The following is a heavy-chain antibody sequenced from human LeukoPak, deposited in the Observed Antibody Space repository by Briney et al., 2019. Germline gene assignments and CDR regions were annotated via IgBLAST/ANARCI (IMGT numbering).Heavy chain of an antibody. CDR2: IYSGGST. J-gene: IGHJ4*02. D-gene: IGHD1-7*01. V-gene: IGHV3-66*01. CDR3: ARDLRTGTAPYFDY. Sequence: GGSLRLSCAASGFTVSSNYMSWVRQAPGKGLEWVSVIYSGGSTYYADSVKGRFTIPRDNSKNTLYLQMNSLKAEDTAVYYCARDLRTGTAPYFDYWGQGTLVTVSS. CDR1: GFTVSSNY.